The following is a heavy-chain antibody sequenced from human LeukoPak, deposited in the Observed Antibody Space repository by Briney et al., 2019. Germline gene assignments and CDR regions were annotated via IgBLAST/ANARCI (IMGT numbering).Heavy chain of an antibody. CDR2: ISAYNGNT. Sequence: RASVKVSCKASGYTFTSYGISWVRQAPGQGLEWMGWISAYNGNTNYAQKLQGRVTMTTDTSTSTAYMELRSLRSDDTAVYYCARDRATYYYGSGSPYYFDCWGQGTLVTVSS. V-gene: IGHV1-18*04. J-gene: IGHJ4*02. D-gene: IGHD3-10*01. CDR3: ARDRATYYYGSGSPYYFDC. CDR1: GYTFTSYG.